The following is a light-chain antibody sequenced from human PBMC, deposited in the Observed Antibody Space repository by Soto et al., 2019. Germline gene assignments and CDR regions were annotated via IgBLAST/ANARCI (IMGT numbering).Light chain of an antibody. CDR3: SSYTSSSTYV. Sequence: SALTQPAYVSGSPGQSITISCTGTSSDVGGYNYVSWYQQHPGKASKLMIYEVSNRPSGVSNRFSGSKSGNTASLTISGLQAEDEADYYCSSYTSSSTYVFGTGTKVTVL. CDR1: SSDVGGYNY. CDR2: EVS. J-gene: IGLJ1*01. V-gene: IGLV2-14*01.